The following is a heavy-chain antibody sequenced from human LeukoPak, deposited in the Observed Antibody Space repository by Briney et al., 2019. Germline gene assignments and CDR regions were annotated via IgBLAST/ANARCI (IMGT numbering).Heavy chain of an antibody. J-gene: IGHJ3*02. V-gene: IGHV3-15*01. CDR1: GFTVSSSY. CDR2: IKSKTDGGTT. CDR3: TTDRAGGSYLDDAFDI. D-gene: IGHD1-26*01. Sequence: EPGGSLRLSCAASGFTVSSSYMSWVRQAPGKGLEWVGRIKSKTDGGTTDYAAPVKGRFTISRDDSKNTLYLQMNSLKTEDTAVYYCTTDRAGGSYLDDAFDIWGQGTMVTVSS.